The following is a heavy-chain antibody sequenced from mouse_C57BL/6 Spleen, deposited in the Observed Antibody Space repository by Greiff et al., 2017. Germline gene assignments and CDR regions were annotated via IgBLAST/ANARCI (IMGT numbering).Heavy chain of an antibody. Sequence: QVQLQQPGTELVKPGASVKLSCKASGYTFTSYWMHWVKQRPGQGLEWIGNINPSNGGTTYNEKFKSKATLTVDKSSSTAYMQRSSLTSEDSAVYYWARALITTVVADYWGQGTTLTVSS. J-gene: IGHJ2*01. D-gene: IGHD1-1*01. V-gene: IGHV1-53*01. CDR2: INPSNGGT. CDR1: GYTFTSYW. CDR3: ARALITTVVADY.